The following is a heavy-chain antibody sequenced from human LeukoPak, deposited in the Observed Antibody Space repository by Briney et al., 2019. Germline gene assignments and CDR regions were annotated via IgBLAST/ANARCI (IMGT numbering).Heavy chain of an antibody. D-gene: IGHD2-2*01. J-gene: IGHJ6*02. CDR2: INPNSTTT. CDR1: GYTFAGYY. CDR3: ARRDIVVVPAATHGENYYYYGMDV. V-gene: IGHV1-18*04. Sequence: GASVKVSCKASGYTFAGYYVHWVRQAPGQGLEWMGWINPNSTTTHYAQKLQGRVTMTTDTSTSTAYMELRSLRSDDTAVYYCARRDIVVVPAATHGENYYYYGMDVWGQGTTVTVSS.